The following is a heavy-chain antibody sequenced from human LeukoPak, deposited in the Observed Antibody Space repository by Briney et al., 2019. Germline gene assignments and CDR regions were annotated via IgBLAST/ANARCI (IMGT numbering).Heavy chain of an antibody. Sequence: GGSLRLSCAASGFTFSSYGMHWVRQAPGKGLEWVAVISYDGSNKYYADSVKGRFTISRDNSKNTLYLQMNSLRAEDTAVYYCAKEDHPMVRGAYFDYWGQGTLVTVSS. J-gene: IGHJ4*02. CDR2: ISYDGSNK. D-gene: IGHD3-10*01. V-gene: IGHV3-30*18. CDR1: GFTFSSYG. CDR3: AKEDHPMVRGAYFDY.